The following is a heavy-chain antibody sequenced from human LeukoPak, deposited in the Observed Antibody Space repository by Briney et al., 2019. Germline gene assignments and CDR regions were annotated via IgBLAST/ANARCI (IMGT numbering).Heavy chain of an antibody. V-gene: IGHV4-34*01. J-gene: IGHJ5*02. D-gene: IGHD6-13*01. CDR1: GGSFSGYY. CDR2: INHSGST. CDR3: ERVTVSSSWKFVP. Sequence: PSETLSLTCAVYGGSFSGYYWSWIRQPPGKGLEWIGEINHSGSTNYNPSLKSRGTISVDTSKNQFSLKLSSVTAADTAVYYCERVTVSSSWKFVPWGQGTLITVFS.